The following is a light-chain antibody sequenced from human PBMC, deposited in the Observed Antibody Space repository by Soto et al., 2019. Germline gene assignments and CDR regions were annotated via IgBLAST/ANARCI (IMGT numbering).Light chain of an antibody. CDR1: QTLSNSF. J-gene: IGKJ5*01. Sequence: EIVLTQSPGTLSFSPGERATLSCRASQTLSNSFIAWYQQKPGQAPRLLIYDTSSRATGVPDRYSASGSGTDFTLTISRLDPEDFAVFFCQQYSTSEIIFGQGTRLEIK. CDR2: DTS. CDR3: QQYSTSEII. V-gene: IGKV3-20*01.